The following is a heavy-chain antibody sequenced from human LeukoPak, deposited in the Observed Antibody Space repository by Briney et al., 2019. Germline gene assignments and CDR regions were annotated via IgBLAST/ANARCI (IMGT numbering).Heavy chain of an antibody. CDR1: GGTFSSYA. CDR3: ARDYWGMVREVVYYYYMDV. D-gene: IGHD3-10*01. Sequence: GSSVKVSCKASGGTFSSYAISWVRQAPGQGLEWMEGIIPIFGTANYAQKFQGRVTITTDESTSTAYMELSSLRSEDTAVYYCARDYWGMVREVVYYYYMDVWGKGTTVTVSS. J-gene: IGHJ6*03. V-gene: IGHV1-69*05. CDR2: IIPIFGTA.